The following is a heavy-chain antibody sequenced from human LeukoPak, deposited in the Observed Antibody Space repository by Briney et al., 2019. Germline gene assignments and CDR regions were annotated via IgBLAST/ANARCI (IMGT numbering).Heavy chain of an antibody. Sequence: SETLSLTCTVSGGSISSSSYYWGWIRQPPGKGLEWIGSIYYSGSTYYNPSLKSRVTISVDTSKNQFSLKLSSVTAAGTAVYYCAREAPPYYDFWSGYYRYYYYYYMDVWGKGTTVTVSS. CDR2: IYYSGST. V-gene: IGHV4-39*07. CDR3: AREAPPYYDFWSGYYRYYYYYYMDV. J-gene: IGHJ6*03. D-gene: IGHD3-3*01. CDR1: GGSISSSSYY.